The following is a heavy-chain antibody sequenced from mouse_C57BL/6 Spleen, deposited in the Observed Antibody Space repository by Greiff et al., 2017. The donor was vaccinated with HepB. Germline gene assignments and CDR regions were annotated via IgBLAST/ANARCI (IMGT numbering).Heavy chain of an antibody. V-gene: IGHV3-6*01. CDR1: GYSITSGYY. CDR2: ISYDGSN. CDR3: ARTSSGPLDY. J-gene: IGHJ2*01. D-gene: IGHD3-2*02. Sequence: ESGPGLVKPSQSLSLTCSVTGYSITSGYYWNWIRQFPGNKLEWMGYISYDGSNNYHPSLKNRISITRDTSKNQFFLKLNSVTTEDTATYYCARTSSGPLDYWGQGTTLTVSS.